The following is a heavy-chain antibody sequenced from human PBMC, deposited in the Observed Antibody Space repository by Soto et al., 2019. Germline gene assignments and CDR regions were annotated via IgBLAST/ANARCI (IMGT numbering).Heavy chain of an antibody. Sequence: EVQLVESGGGSVQPGGSLRLSCAASGFTFSGSTIHWVRQTSGKGLEWVGRIPSKINTYATAYAASVKGRFTNSRDDSQNTAYLQMNSLKIEDTAMYYCARQQLEVPVASAIDYWGQGTLVTVSS. CDR3: ARQQLEVPVASAIDY. J-gene: IGHJ4*02. V-gene: IGHV3-73*02. CDR1: GFTFSGST. CDR2: IPSKINTYAT. D-gene: IGHD2-2*01.